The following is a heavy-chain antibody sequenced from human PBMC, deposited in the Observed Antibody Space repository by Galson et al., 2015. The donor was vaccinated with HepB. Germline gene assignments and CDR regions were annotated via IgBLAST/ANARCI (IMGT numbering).Heavy chain of an antibody. J-gene: IGHJ4*02. Sequence: SLRLSCAASGFTFSSYSMNWVRQAPGKGLEWVSSISSSSSYIYYADSVKGRFTISRDNAKNSLYLQMNSLRAEDTAVYYCARDLYIVVVPADISPSDYWGQGTLVTVSS. CDR3: ARDLYIVVVPADISPSDY. CDR1: GFTFSSYS. V-gene: IGHV3-21*01. CDR2: ISSSSSYI. D-gene: IGHD2-2*01.